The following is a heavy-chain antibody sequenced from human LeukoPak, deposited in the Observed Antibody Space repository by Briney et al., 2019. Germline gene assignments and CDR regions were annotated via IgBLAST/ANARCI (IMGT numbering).Heavy chain of an antibody. CDR2: INSDGSST. Sequence: GGSLRLSCAASGFTFSSDWMHSVRHAPGKGLVWVSRINSDGSSTSYADSVKGRFTISRDNAKNTLYLQMNSLRAEDTAVYYCAREPRGTIFGVVIIAYWYFDLWGRGTLVTVSS. J-gene: IGHJ2*01. D-gene: IGHD3-3*01. CDR3: AREPRGTIFGVVIIAYWYFDL. CDR1: GFTFSSDW. V-gene: IGHV3-74*01.